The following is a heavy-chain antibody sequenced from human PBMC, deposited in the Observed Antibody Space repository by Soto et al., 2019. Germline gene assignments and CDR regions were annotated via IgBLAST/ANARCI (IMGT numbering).Heavy chain of an antibody. CDR2: ISASGGST. CDR3: AQGMRGSGSYYIYGMDV. CDR1: GFTFSSYA. V-gene: IGHV3-23*04. D-gene: IGHD3-10*01. Sequence: EVQLVESGGGLVQPGGSLRLSCAASGFTFSSYAMSWVRQAPGKGLEWVSTISASGGSTYHADSVKGRFTISRDNSKNTVYLQMKSLRDEDKAAYYCAQGMRGSGSYYIYGMDVWGQGTTVTVS. J-gene: IGHJ6*02.